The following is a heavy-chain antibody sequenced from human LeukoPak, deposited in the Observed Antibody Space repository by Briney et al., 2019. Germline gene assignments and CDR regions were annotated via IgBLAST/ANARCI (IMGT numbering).Heavy chain of an antibody. CDR1: GFTFSSYG. D-gene: IGHD4-17*01. CDR3: AREPMTTVTTRYGMDV. J-gene: IGHJ6*02. Sequence: PGRSLRLSCAASGFTFSSYGTHWVRQAPGKGLEWVAVISYDGSNKYYADSVKGRFTISRDNSKNTLYLQMNSLRAEDTAVYYCAREPMTTVTTRYGMDVWGQGTTVTVSS. CDR2: ISYDGSNK. V-gene: IGHV3-30*03.